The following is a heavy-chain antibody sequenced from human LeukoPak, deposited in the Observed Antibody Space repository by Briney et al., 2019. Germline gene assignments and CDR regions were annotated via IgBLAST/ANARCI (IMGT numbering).Heavy chain of an antibody. J-gene: IGHJ1*01. CDR2: ISGSGGST. CDR3: ASDITMVRGVFFQH. CDR1: GFTFSSYA. V-gene: IGHV3-23*01. Sequence: PGGSLRLSCAASGFTFSSYAMSWVRQAPGKGLEWVSAISGSGGSTYYADSVKGWFTISRDNSKNTLYLQMNSLRAEDTAVYYCASDITMVRGVFFQHWGQGTLVTVSS. D-gene: IGHD3-10*01.